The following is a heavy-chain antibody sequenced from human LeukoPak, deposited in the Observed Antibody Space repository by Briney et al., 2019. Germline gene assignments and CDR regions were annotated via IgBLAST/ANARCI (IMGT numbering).Heavy chain of an antibody. CDR1: GFTFSSYG. CDR2: ISYDGSNK. Sequence: GRSLRLSCAASGFTFSSYGMHWVRQAPGKGLEWVAVISYDGSNKYYADSVKGRFTISRDNSKNTLYLRMNSLRAEDTAVYYCARGPGYCSSTSCYTPEFDYWGQGTLVTVSS. D-gene: IGHD2-2*02. V-gene: IGHV3-30*03. CDR3: ARGPGYCSSTSCYTPEFDY. J-gene: IGHJ4*02.